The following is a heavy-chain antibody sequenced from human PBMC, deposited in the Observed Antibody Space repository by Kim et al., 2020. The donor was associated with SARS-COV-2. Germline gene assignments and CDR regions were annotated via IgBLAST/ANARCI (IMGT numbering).Heavy chain of an antibody. Sequence: PTFRGRVTMTRDTSTSTVYMELSSLRSEDTAVYYCARENCSGGSCYYHDYWGQGTLVTVSS. CDR3: ARENCSGGSCYYHDY. J-gene: IGHJ4*02. V-gene: IGHV1-46*01. D-gene: IGHD2-15*01.